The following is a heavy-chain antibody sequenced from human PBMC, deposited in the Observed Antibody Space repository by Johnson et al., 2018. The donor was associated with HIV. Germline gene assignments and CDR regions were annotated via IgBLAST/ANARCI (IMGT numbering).Heavy chain of an antibody. J-gene: IGHJ3*02. CDR3: ARNYYDSSVHAFDI. V-gene: IGHV3-64*01. D-gene: IGHD3-22*01. Sequence: VQLVESGGGLVQPGVSLRLSCAASGFTFSSYAMHWVRQAPGKGLEYVSAISSNGGSTYHANSVKGRFTISRDNSKNTLYLQMGSLRAEDMAVYYCARNYYDSSVHAFDIWGQGTKVTVSS. CDR1: GFTFSSYA. CDR2: ISSNGGST.